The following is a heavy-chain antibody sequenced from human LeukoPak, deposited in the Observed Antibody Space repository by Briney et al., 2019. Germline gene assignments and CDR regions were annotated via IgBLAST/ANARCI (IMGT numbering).Heavy chain of an antibody. J-gene: IGHJ4*02. V-gene: IGHV1-69*13. CDR1: GGTFSSYA. D-gene: IGHD6-6*01. Sequence: ASVKVSCKASGGTFSSYAFSWVRQAPGQGLEWMGGIIPIFGTANYAQKFQGRVTITADESTSTAYMELSSLRSEDTAVYYCAREGSSSSTSTFDYWGQGTLVTVSS. CDR3: AREGSSSSTSTFDY. CDR2: IIPIFGTA.